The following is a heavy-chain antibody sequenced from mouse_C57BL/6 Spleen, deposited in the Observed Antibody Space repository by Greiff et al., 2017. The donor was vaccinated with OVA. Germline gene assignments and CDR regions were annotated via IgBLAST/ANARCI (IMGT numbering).Heavy chain of an antibody. V-gene: IGHV1-80*01. D-gene: IGHD1-1*01. CDR3: AIYYGSSYWYFDV. J-gene: IGHJ1*03. Sequence: VQLVESGAELVKPGASVKISCKASGYAFSSYWMNWVKQRPGKGLEWIGQIYPGDGDTNYNGKFKGKATLTADKSSSTAYMQLSSLTSEDSAVYFCAIYYGSSYWYFDVWGTGTTVTVSS. CDR1: GYAFSSYW. CDR2: IYPGDGDT.